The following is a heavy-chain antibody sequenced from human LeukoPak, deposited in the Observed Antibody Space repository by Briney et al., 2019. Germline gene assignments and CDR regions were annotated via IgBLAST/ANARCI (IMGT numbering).Heavy chain of an antibody. CDR1: GFIFTNYF. CDR2: IKHDGSEK. Sequence: GGSLRLSCAASGFIFTNYFMSWVLQAPGKGLEWVASIKHDGSEKYYVDSVRGRFTISRDNTMNSLYLQMSSLRAEDTAVYYCATDRGWRTSGYYLYYFEYCGQGTLVTFSS. V-gene: IGHV3-7*01. D-gene: IGHD3-3*01. J-gene: IGHJ4*02. CDR3: ATDRGWRTSGYYLYYFEY.